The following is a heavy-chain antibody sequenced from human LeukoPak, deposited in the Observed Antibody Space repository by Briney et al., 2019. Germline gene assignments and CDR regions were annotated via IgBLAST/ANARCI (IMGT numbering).Heavy chain of an antibody. Sequence: GGSLRLSCAASGFTFSSYAMSWVRQAPGKGLEWVSAISGSGGSTYYADSVKGRFTISRDNSKNTLYLQMNSLRAEDTAVYYCAKGGSPYYDSSGYYFDYWGQGTLVTVSS. CDR3: AKGGSPYYDSSGYYFDY. CDR2: ISGSGGST. CDR1: GFTFSSYA. J-gene: IGHJ4*02. V-gene: IGHV3-23*01. D-gene: IGHD3-22*01.